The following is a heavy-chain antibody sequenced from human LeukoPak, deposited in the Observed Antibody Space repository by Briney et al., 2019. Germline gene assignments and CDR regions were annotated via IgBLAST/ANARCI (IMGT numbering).Heavy chain of an antibody. Sequence: GGSLKLSCAASGFTFRTYCMTWVRQAPGKGLEWVANIEQDGSGKYYVDSVKGRFTISRDNAKNSLYLQMNSLRAEDTAVYYCAREEGYYDSSGYSYYFDYWGQGTLVTVSS. CDR1: GFTFRTYC. J-gene: IGHJ4*02. D-gene: IGHD3-22*01. CDR3: AREEGYYDSSGYSYYFDY. CDR2: IEQDGSGK. V-gene: IGHV3-7*01.